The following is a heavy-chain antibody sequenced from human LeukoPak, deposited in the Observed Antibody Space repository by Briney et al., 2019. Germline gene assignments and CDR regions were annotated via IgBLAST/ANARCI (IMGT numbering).Heavy chain of an antibody. J-gene: IGHJ4*02. CDR1: GFTFDDHG. D-gene: IGHD4-23*01. CDR3: ARDSVGGLDY. Sequence: GSLRLSCTASGFTFDDHGMSWVRQVPGKGLEWVSGINRNGGTTVYADSVKGRLTISRDNAKNSLYLQMNSLRAEDTALYYCARDSVGGLDYWGQGTLVTVSS. CDR2: INRNGGTT. V-gene: IGHV3-20*04.